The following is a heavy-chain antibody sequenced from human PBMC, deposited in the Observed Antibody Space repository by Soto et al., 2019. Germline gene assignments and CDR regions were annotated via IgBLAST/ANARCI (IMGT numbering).Heavy chain of an antibody. Sequence: SETLSLTCTVSGGSITSSEYYWAWIRQPPGKGLQFVGTIYYSGSSYYNPSLKSRVAISEDRSKNQFSLKLSSVTAADTGVYYCATWGRGVLIQNWFDPWGQGTLVTVSS. CDR3: ATWGRGVLIQNWFDP. V-gene: IGHV4-39*07. J-gene: IGHJ5*02. CDR1: GGSITSSEYY. CDR2: IYYSGSS. D-gene: IGHD3-10*01.